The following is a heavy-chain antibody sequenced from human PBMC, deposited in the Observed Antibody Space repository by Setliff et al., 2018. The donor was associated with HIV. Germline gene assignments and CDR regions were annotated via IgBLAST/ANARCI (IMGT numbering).Heavy chain of an antibody. D-gene: IGHD3-10*01. CDR3: ARVVPDSVVRGFVYYMDV. V-gene: IGHV5-51*01. J-gene: IGHJ6*03. CDR1: GYSFTNFL. CDR2: VSPGDSGT. Sequence: GESLKISCKGFGYSFTNFLIGWVRQMPGKGLEWMGIVSPGDSGTSYSPSFQGQVTMPADRSINTAYLQWRSLKASDTAMYYCARVVPDSVVRGFVYYMDVWGKGTTVTVSS.